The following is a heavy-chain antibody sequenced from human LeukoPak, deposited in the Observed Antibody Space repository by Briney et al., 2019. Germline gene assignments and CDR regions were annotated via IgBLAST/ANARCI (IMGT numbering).Heavy chain of an antibody. Sequence: GGSLRLSCAASGFTFSSYAMHWVRQAPGKGLEWVAVISYDGSNKYYADSVKGRFTISRDNSKNTLYLQMNSLRAEDTAVYYCARTYYYDSSGYYSSDLYYYYGMDVWAKGPRSPSP. J-gene: IGHJ6*02. CDR1: GFTFSSYA. CDR3: ARTYYYDSSGYYSSDLYYYYGMDV. CDR2: ISYDGSNK. V-gene: IGHV3-30*04. D-gene: IGHD3-22*01.